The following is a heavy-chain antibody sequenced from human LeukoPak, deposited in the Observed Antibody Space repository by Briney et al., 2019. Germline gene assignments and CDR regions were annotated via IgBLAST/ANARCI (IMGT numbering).Heavy chain of an antibody. CDR1: GYSFTSYW. J-gene: IGHJ4*02. Sequence: GESLQFSCKGSGYSFTSYWIGWVRQLPGKGLEWMGIIYPGDSDTRYSPSFQGQVTISADKSISTAYLQWSSLKASDTAMYYCARGGIDFWSGYYAREIDYWGQGTLVTVSS. V-gene: IGHV5-51*01. CDR2: IYPGDSDT. D-gene: IGHD3-3*01. CDR3: ARGGIDFWSGYYAREIDY.